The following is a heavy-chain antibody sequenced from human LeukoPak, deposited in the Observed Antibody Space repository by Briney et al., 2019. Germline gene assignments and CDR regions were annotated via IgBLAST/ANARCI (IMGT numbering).Heavy chain of an antibody. D-gene: IGHD6-13*01. V-gene: IGHV3-33*01. CDR1: GFTFSSYG. CDR2: IWYDGSDK. Sequence: GGSLRLSCAASGFTFSSYGMHWVRQAPGEGLEWVAVIWYDGSDKYYAESVKGRFTISRDNSKNTLYLQMNSLRAEDTAVYYCARDRYTSSWRTMDYWGQGTLVTVSS. J-gene: IGHJ4*02. CDR3: ARDRYTSSWRTMDY.